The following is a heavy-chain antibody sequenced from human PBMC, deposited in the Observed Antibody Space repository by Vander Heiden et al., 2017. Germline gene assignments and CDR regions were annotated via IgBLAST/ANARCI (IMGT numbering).Heavy chain of an antibody. Sequence: QVQLVESGGGVVQPGRSLRLSCAASGFTFSSYAMHWVRQAPGKGLEWVAVISYDGSNKYYADSVKGRFTISRDNSKNTLYLQMNSLRAEDTAVYYCARARYYYGSGSFDYWGQGTLVTVSS. CDR3: ARARYYYGSGSFDY. J-gene: IGHJ4*02. CDR1: GFTFSSYA. CDR2: ISYDGSNK. D-gene: IGHD3-10*01. V-gene: IGHV3-30*04.